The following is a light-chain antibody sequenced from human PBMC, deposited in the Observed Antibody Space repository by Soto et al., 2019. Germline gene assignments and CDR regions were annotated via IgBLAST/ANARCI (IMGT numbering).Light chain of an antibody. V-gene: IGKV3D-20*02. J-gene: IGKJ5*01. CDR2: GAS. Sequence: IVLTQSPGTLSLSLVERAILSCRSSQSVSSTYLIWYQQKPGQAPRLLIYGASSRATGVPDRFSGGGSGTDFTLTISRLEPEDFAVYYCQQRRSWPPTITFGQGTRLEIK. CDR3: QQRRSWPPTIT. CDR1: QSVSSTY.